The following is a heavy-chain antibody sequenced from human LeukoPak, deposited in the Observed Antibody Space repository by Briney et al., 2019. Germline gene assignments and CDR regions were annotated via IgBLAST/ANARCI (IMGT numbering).Heavy chain of an antibody. CDR2: TDKDGSVT. D-gene: IGHD2-15*01. J-gene: IGHJ3*01. V-gene: IGHV3-7*01. CDR1: GFTFSTYA. CDR3: ARDRGWFYFDL. Sequence: GGSLRLSCAASGFTFSTYAMSWVRQAPGKGLEWVADTDKDGSVTKCADSVKGRFTVSRDNAKNSLFLQMNSLRAEDTAMYYCARDRGWFYFDLWGQGTMVIVSS.